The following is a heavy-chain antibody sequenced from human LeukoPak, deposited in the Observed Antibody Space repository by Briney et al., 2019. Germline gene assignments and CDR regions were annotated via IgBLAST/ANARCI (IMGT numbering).Heavy chain of an antibody. CDR3: AAGGYKSPDDY. V-gene: IGHV3-23*01. J-gene: IGHJ4*02. CDR1: GFTFSNYA. Sequence: GGSLRLSCAASGFTFSNYAMSWVRQAPGRGLEWVATIGDSGGNTYYADSVKGRFTISRDNSKSTLHLQMNSLRAEDTAVYYCAAGGYKSPDDYWGQGTLVTVSS. D-gene: IGHD5-24*01. CDR2: IGDSGGNT.